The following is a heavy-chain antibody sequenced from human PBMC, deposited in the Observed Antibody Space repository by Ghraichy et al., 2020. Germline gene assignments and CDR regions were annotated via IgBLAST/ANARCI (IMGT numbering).Heavy chain of an antibody. CDR1: GGSISSYY. J-gene: IGHJ5*02. D-gene: IGHD6-13*01. CDR2: IYYSGST. CDR3: ARDIRYSSSWYVAGWFDP. Sequence: SETLSLTCTVSGGSISSYYWSWIRQPPGKGLEWIGYIYYSGSTNYNPSLKSRVTISVDTSKNQFSLKLSSVTAADTAVYYCARDIRYSSSWYVAGWFDPWGQGTLVTVSS. V-gene: IGHV4-59*01.